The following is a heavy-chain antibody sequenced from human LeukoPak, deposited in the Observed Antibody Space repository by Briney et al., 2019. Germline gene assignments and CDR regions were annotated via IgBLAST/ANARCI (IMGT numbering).Heavy chain of an antibody. J-gene: IGHJ4*02. CDR3: ARVEVVRGPRPSYYCDY. Sequence: SETLSLTCTVSGGSISSYYWSWIRQPAGKGLEWIGRIYTSGSTNYNPSLKSRVTMSVEMSKNQFSLKLSSVTAADTDVYYCARVEVVRGPRPSYYCDYWGQGTLVTVSS. CDR2: IYTSGST. CDR1: GGSISSYY. D-gene: IGHD3-10*01. V-gene: IGHV4-4*07.